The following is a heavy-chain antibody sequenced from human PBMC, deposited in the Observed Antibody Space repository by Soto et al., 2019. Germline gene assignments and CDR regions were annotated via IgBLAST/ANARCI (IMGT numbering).Heavy chain of an antibody. J-gene: IGHJ3*02. V-gene: IGHV1-18*01. D-gene: IGHD3-3*01. CDR3: ASTDFWSGYLHDAFDI. Sequence: ASVKVSCKASGGTFSSYAISWVRQAPGQGLEWMGWISAYNGNTNYAQKLQGRVTMTTDTSTSTAYMELRSLRSDDTAVYYCASTDFWSGYLHDAFDIWGQGTMVTVSS. CDR2: ISAYNGNT. CDR1: GGTFSSYA.